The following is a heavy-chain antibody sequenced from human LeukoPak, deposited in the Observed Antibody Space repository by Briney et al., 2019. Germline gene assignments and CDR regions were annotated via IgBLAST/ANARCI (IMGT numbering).Heavy chain of an antibody. CDR1: GYSFTSYW. CDR3: EKTAYDILTGYYYFDY. Sequence: GESLKISCKGSGYSFTSYWIGWVRQMPAKGLEWMVIIYPGDSDTRYSPSFQGQVTISADKSISTAYLQWSSLKASDTVMFYNEKTAYDILTGYYYFDYWGQGTLVTVSS. V-gene: IGHV5-51*01. J-gene: IGHJ4*02. D-gene: IGHD3-9*01. CDR2: IYPGDSDT.